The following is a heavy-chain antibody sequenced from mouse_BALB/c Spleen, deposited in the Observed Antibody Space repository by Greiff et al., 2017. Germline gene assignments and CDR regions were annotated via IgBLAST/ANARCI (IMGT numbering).Heavy chain of an antibody. CDR2: ISSGGST. CDR1: GFTFSSYA. CDR3: AREGGNYEGYFDV. J-gene: IGHJ1*01. V-gene: IGHV5-6-5*01. D-gene: IGHD2-1*01. Sequence: EVHLVESGGGLVKPGGSLKLSCAASGFTFSSYAMSWVRQTPEKRLEWVASISSGGSTYYPDSVKGRFTISRDNARNILYLQMSSLRSEDTAMYYCAREGGNYEGYFDVWGAGTTVTVSS.